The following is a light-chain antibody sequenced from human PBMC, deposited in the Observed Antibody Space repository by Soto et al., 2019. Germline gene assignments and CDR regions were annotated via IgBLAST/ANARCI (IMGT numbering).Light chain of an antibody. CDR1: QSISSSY. CDR2: GAS. CDR3: QQYGGSPLWT. J-gene: IGKJ1*01. V-gene: IGKV3-20*01. Sequence: EIVLTQSPGTLSLSPGERATLSCRASQSISSSYLAWYQQKPGQAPRLLIYGASSRATGIPDRFSGSGSGTDFTITISRLEPEDFAVYYCQQYGGSPLWTFGQGTKVEIK.